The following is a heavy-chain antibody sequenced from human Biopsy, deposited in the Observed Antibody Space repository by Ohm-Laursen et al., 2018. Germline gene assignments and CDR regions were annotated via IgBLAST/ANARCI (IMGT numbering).Heavy chain of an antibody. CDR2: IYTSGSP. Sequence: SDTLSLTYTVSGDSINNYYWSWIRQPAGKGLEWIGRIYTSGSPNYNPSLESRVTMSVDTSKNQFSLNLRSVTAADTAVYYCARGTGRYYVYGAFDIWGQGTVVTVSS. CDR1: GDSINNYY. D-gene: IGHD1-26*01. CDR3: ARGTGRYYVYGAFDI. V-gene: IGHV4-4*07. J-gene: IGHJ3*02.